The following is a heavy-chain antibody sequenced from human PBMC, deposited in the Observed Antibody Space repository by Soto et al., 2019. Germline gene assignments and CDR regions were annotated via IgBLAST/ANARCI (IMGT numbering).Heavy chain of an antibody. CDR2: IYYLGRT. J-gene: IGHJ4*02. Sequence: QVQLQESGPGLVKPSETLSLTCTVSGDSISTYYWNWVRQPLGKGLEWIGYIYYLGRTNYNPSFRSRVTMSLDTSKNQISLNLNSVTAADTAVYYCARDLVGLTHFDYWGQGILVTVSS. CDR3: ARDLVGLTHFDY. D-gene: IGHD2-8*02. V-gene: IGHV4-59*01. CDR1: GDSISTYY.